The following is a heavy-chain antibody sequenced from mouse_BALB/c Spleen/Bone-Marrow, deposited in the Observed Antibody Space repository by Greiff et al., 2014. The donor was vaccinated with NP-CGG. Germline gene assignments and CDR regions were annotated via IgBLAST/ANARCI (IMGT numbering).Heavy chain of an antibody. CDR2: IYPDSSTI. V-gene: IGHV4-1*02. Sequence: VQLKESGGGLVQPGGFLKISCAASGFDFCRYWVRWVRQAPGKGLEWIGEIYPDSSTINYTPSLKDKFIISRDNAKNTLYLQMSKVRSEDTALYYCARNGYYGYSDYWGQGTTLTVSS. CDR3: ARNGYYGYSDY. CDR1: GFDFCRYW. D-gene: IGHD2-1*01. J-gene: IGHJ2*01.